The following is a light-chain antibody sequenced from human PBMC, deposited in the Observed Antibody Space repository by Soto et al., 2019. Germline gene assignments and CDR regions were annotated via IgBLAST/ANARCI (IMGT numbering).Light chain of an antibody. J-gene: IGLJ1*01. CDR3: PSFPGAPYV. V-gene: IGLV2-11*01. Sequence: QSVLTQPRSVSGSPGQSVAISCTGTSSDIGGYNYVSWYQQHPGRAPKLVIYHVSKRPSGVPDRLSGSKSGNTASLTISGFQEEKEADYISPSFPGAPYVSGPGPTVPVL. CDR1: SSDIGGYNY. CDR2: HVS.